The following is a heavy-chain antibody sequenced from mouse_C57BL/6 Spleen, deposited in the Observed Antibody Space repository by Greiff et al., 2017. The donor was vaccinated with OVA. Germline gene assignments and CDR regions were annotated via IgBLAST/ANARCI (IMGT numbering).Heavy chain of an antibody. CDR1: GYTFTDYN. CDR2: INPNNGGT. V-gene: IGHV1-18*01. D-gene: IGHD3-2*02. CDR3: ARERETAQATYAMDY. J-gene: IGHJ4*01. Sequence: EVKLQESGPELVKPGASVKIPCKASGYTFTDYNMDWVKQSHGKSLEWIGDINPNNGGTIYNQKFKGKATLTVDKSSSTAYMELRSLTSEDTAVYYCARERETAQATYAMDYWGQGTSVTVSS.